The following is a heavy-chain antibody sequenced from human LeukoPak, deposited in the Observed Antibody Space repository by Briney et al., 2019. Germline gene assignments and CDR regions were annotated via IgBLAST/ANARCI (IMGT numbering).Heavy chain of an antibody. CDR1: GFTFDDYG. CDR3: ARTQTPGVGANDAFDI. CDR2: INWNGGST. D-gene: IGHD1-26*01. V-gene: IGHV3-20*04. Sequence: GGSLRLSCAASGFTFDDYGMSWVRQAPGKGLEWVSGINWNGGSTGYADSVKDRFTISRDNAKNSLYLQKNSLRAEDTALYYCARTQTPGVGANDAFDIWGQGTMVTVSS. J-gene: IGHJ3*02.